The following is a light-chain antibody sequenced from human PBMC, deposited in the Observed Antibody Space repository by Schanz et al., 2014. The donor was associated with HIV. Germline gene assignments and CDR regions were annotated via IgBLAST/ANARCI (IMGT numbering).Light chain of an antibody. V-gene: IGLV2-8*01. Sequence: QSALTQPASVSGSPGQSITIRCTGTSSDVGSYNLVSWYQQHPGKAPKLMIYEVNKRPSGVPDRFSGSKSGNTASLTVSGLQTDDEADYYCSSYAGNNNLVFGGGTKVTVL. J-gene: IGLJ2*01. CDR2: EVN. CDR1: SSDVGSYNL. CDR3: SSYAGNNNLV.